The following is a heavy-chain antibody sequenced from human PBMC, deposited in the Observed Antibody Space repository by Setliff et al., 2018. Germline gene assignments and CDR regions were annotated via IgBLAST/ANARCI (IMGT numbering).Heavy chain of an antibody. J-gene: IGHJ6*03. V-gene: IGHV3-9*01. CDR3: ARIRLCGGRVICPPGRYVDV. CDR1: GFSFDDYA. Sequence: GGSLRPSCAASGFSFDDYAMHWVRQAPGKGLEWVSGISWNSDTIGYADSVKGRFTISRDNAKKSLYLQMNGLKTEDRAVYYCARIRLCGGRVICPPGRYVDVWGKGTTVTVSS. CDR2: ISWNSDTI. D-gene: IGHD2-15*01.